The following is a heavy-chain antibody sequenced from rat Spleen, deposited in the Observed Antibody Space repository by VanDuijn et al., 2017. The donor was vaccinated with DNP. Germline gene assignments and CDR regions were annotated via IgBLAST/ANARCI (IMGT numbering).Heavy chain of an antibody. CDR3: ARHGIAAISTYWYFDF. D-gene: IGHD1-2*01. CDR2: ISTGGGNT. V-gene: IGHV5-25*01. Sequence: EVQLVESGGGLVQPGRSMKLSCAASGFTFSNYYMAWVRQAPTKGLEWVASISTGGGNTYYRDSVKGRFTISRDNAKSSLYLQMNSLKSEDTATYYCARHGIAAISTYWYFDFWGPGTMVTVSS. J-gene: IGHJ1*01. CDR1: GFTFSNYY.